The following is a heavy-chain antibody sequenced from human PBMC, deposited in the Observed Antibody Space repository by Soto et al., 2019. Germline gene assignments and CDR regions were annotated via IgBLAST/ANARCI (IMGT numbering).Heavy chain of an antibody. Sequence: GGSLRLSCAASGFTFSSYGMHWVRQAPGKGLEWVAVIWYDGSNKYYADSVKGRFTISRDNSKNTLYLQMNSLRAEDTAVYYCARERNKVEPLDYWGQGTLVTVSS. CDR1: GFTFSSYG. CDR2: IWYDGSNK. D-gene: IGHD1-1*01. CDR3: ARERNKVEPLDY. J-gene: IGHJ4*02. V-gene: IGHV3-33*01.